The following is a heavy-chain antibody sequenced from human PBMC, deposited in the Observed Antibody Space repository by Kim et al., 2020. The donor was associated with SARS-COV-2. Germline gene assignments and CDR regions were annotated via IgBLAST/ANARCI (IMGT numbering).Heavy chain of an antibody. CDR1: GFTFSSYA. V-gene: IGHV3-30*04. CDR2: ISYDGSNK. Sequence: GGSLRLSCAASGFTFSSYAMHWVRQAPGKGLEWVAVISYDGSNKYYADSVKGRFTISRDNSKNTLYLQMNSLRAEDTAVYYCARDHGWLSGGSYFDYWG. CDR3: ARDHGWLSGGSYFDY. D-gene: IGHD3-10*02. J-gene: IGHJ4*01.